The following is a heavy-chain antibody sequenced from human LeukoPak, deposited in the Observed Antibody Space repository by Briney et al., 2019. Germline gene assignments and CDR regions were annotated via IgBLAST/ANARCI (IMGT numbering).Heavy chain of an antibody. D-gene: IGHD6-13*01. J-gene: IGHJ3*02. CDR1: GFTFSDYY. CDR3: ARARPGIAAAGDAFDI. Sequence: GGSLRLSCAASGFTFSDYYMSWIRQAPGKGLEWISYISSRGDSIQYADSVKGRFTMSRDNAKNSVHLQMSSLRAEDTAVYYCARARPGIAAAGDAFDIWGQGTMVTVSS. V-gene: IGHV3-11*01. CDR2: ISSRGDSI.